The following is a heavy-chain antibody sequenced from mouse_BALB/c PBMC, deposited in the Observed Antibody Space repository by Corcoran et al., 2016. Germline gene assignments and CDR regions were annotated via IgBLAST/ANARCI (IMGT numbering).Heavy chain of an antibody. J-gene: IGHJ2*01. CDR2: INPYNDGT. CDR3: ASNWGY. D-gene: IGHD4-1*02. Sequence: EVQLQQSGPELVKPGALVKMSCKASGYTFTSYVMHWVKQRPGQGLEWIGYINPYNDGTKYNEKFRGKATLTSDKSSSTAYMELSSLTSEDSAVYYCASNWGYWGQGTTLTVSS. V-gene: IGHV1S136*01. CDR1: GYTFTSYV.